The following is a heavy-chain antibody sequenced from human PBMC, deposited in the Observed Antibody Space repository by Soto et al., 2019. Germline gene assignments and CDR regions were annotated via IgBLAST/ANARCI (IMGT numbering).Heavy chain of an antibody. J-gene: IGHJ4*02. D-gene: IGHD3-3*01. CDR2: ISYDGSNT. V-gene: IGHV3-30*18. CDR3: AKYGRRFLEWLSHVDY. Sequence: PGGSLRLSCAASGFTFSSYGIHWVRQAPGKGLEWVAVISYDGSNTYYADSVKGRFTISRDNSKNTLYLQMNSLRAEDTAVYYSAKYGRRFLEWLSHVDYWGQGTLVTVSS. CDR1: GFTFSSYG.